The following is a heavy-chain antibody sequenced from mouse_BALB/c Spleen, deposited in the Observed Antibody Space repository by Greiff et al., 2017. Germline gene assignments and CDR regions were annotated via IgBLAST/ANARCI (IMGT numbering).Heavy chain of an antibody. CDR1: GFTFSSFG. Sequence: EVQGVESGGGLVQPGGSRKLSCAASGFTFSSFGMHWVRQAPEKGLEWVAYISSGSSTIYYADTVKGRFTISRDNPKNTLFLQMTSLRSEDTAMYYCARVRGSAGTRDYAMDYWGQGTSVTVSA. V-gene: IGHV5-17*02. CDR3: ARVRGSAGTRDYAMDY. J-gene: IGHJ4*01. CDR2: ISSGSSTI. D-gene: IGHD3-1*01.